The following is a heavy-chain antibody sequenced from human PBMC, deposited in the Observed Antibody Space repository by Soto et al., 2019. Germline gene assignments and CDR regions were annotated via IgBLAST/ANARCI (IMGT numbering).Heavy chain of an antibody. V-gene: IGHV3-33*01. Sequence: LRLSCAASGFTFSNYGMHWVRQAPGKGLEWVAVIWYDGNNKYYADSVKGRFTISRDNSNNTLYVQMTSLRAEDTAVYYCARGLHSLFDYWGQGTLVTVS. CDR2: IWYDGNNK. D-gene: IGHD2-21*01. CDR3: ARGLHSLFDY. J-gene: IGHJ4*02. CDR1: GFTFSNYG.